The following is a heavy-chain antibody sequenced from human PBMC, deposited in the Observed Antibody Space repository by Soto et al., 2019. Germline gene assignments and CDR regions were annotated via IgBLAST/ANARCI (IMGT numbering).Heavy chain of an antibody. CDR2: ISSSSSYI. CDR1: GFTFSSYS. CDR3: ARDNRSSGWYEDY. J-gene: IGHJ4*02. V-gene: IGHV3-21*01. D-gene: IGHD6-19*01. Sequence: EVQLVESVGGRVKPGGSLRLSCAASGFTFSSYSMNWVRQAPGKGLEWVSSISSSSSYIYYADSVKGRFTISRDNAKNSLYLQMNSLRAEDTAVYYCARDNRSSGWYEDYWGQGTLVTVSS.